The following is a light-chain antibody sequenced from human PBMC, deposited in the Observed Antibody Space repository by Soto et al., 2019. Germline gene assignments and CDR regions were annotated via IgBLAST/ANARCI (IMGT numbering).Light chain of an antibody. CDR2: GAS. Sequence: DVQMIQSPTFLSASVGDRVTIMCRTSQNIFSHLNWYQQKPGVAPKLLIYGASNLHTGVPPRFSGGGSGTNFSLTISSLQPEDFATYLCHHSHYTVWTFGQGTKVDIK. CDR3: HHSHYTVWT. J-gene: IGKJ1*01. V-gene: IGKV1-39*01. CDR1: QNIFSH.